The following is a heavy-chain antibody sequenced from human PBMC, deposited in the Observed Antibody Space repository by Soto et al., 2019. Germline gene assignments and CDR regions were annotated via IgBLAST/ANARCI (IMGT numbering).Heavy chain of an antibody. V-gene: IGHV3-33*01. D-gene: IGHD6-19*01. CDR2: IWYDGRNK. Sequence: GGSLRLSCAASGFTFSSYGMHWVRQAPGKGLEWVAVIWYDGRNKYYADSVKGRFTISRDNSKNTLYLQMNSLRAEDTTVYYCAREDSLRSGWYYFDYWGQGTMVTVS. CDR3: AREDSLRSGWYYFDY. J-gene: IGHJ4*02. CDR1: GFTFSSYG.